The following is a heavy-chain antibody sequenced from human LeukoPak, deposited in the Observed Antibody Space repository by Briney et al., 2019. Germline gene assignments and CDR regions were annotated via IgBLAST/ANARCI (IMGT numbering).Heavy chain of an antibody. D-gene: IGHD3-22*01. CDR1: GGTFSSYA. CDR2: IIPIFGTA. V-gene: IGHV1-69*13. Sequence: SVKVSCKASGGTFSSYAVSWVRQAPGQGLEWMGGIIPIFGTANYAQKFQGRVTITADESTSTAYMELSSLRSEDTAVYYCARARDSSGLHFDYWGQGTLVTVSS. CDR3: ARARDSSGLHFDY. J-gene: IGHJ4*02.